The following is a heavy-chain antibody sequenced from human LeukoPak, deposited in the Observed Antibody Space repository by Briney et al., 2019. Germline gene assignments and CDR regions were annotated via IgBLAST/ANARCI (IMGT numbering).Heavy chain of an antibody. J-gene: IGHJ4*02. CDR3: AKGPYDYLFDY. Sequence: GGSLRLSCAASGFTFSNYAMTWVRQGPGKGLEWVSAISGSGGSTYYADSVKGRFTISRDNSKNTLYLQMNSLRAEDTAVYYCAKGPYDYLFDYWGQGTLVTVSS. D-gene: IGHD4-11*01. CDR2: ISGSGGST. V-gene: IGHV3-23*01. CDR1: GFTFSNYA.